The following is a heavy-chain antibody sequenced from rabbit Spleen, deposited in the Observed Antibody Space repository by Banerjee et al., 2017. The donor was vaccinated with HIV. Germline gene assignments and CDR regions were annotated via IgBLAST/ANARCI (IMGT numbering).Heavy chain of an antibody. Sequence: QQQLEESGGGLVQPEGSLTLTCTASGFSLSVYWICWVRQAPGKGLEWIGCIDTGTASAHYASWVKGRFTISKTSSTTVDLQLKSLTAADTATYFCARGSATMTMVITGFYLGLWGQGTLVTVS. V-gene: IGHV1S45*01. CDR3: ARGSATMTMVITGFYLGL. J-gene: IGHJ4*01. CDR1: GFSLSVYW. CDR2: IDTGTASA. D-gene: IGHD2-1*01.